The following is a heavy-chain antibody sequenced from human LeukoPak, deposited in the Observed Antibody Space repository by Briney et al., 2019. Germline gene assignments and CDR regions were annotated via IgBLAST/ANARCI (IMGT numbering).Heavy chain of an antibody. CDR3: AKDSGYSYGYFSGRVGFDY. J-gene: IGHJ4*02. CDR1: GFTFSSYA. CDR2: ISGSGGST. V-gene: IGHV3-23*01. D-gene: IGHD5-18*01. Sequence: GGSLRLSCAASGFTFSSYAMSWVRQAPGKGLEWVSAISGSGGSTYYADSVKGRFTISRDNSKNTLYLQMNSLRAEDTAVYYCAKDSGYSYGYFSGRVGFDYWGQGTLVTVSS.